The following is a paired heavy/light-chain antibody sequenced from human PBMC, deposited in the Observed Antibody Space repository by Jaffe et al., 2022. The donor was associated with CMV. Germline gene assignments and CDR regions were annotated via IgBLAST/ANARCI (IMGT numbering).Light chain of an antibody. J-gene: IGKJ4*01. CDR3: QQYNSYCT. V-gene: IGKV1-5*03. CDR2: KAS. CDR1: QSISSW. Sequence: DIQMTQSPSTLSASVGDRVTITCRASQSISSWLAWYQQKPGKAPKLLIYKASSLESGVPSRFSGSGSGTEFTLTISSLQPDDFATYYCQQYNSYCTFGGGTKVEIK.
Heavy chain of an antibody. J-gene: IGHJ6*02. CDR3: ARGSISGPWNYVNVLYGMDV. V-gene: IGHV1-69*01. CDR2: IIPIFGTA. CDR1: GGTFSSYA. D-gene: IGHD1-7*01. Sequence: QVQLVQSGAEVKKPGSSVKVSCKASGGTFSSYAISWVRQAPGQGLEWMGGIIPIFGTANYAQKFQGRVTITADESTSTAYMELSSLRSEDTAVYYCARGSISGPWNYVNVLYGMDVWGQGTTVTVSS.